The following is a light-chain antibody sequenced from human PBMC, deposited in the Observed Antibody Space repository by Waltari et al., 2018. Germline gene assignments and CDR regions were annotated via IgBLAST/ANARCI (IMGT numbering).Light chain of an antibody. CDR3: ELYDSSPPGYT. J-gene: IGKJ2*01. CDR1: QTVRSSY. Sequence: DIVSTQSPGTLSLSPGERATLSCRASQTVRSSYIAWYQQRPGQAPRLPIHAASSRATGIPDRFSGSGSGTDFTLTISGLEPDDFAVYFCELYDSSPPGYTFGQGTKLEI. CDR2: AAS. V-gene: IGKV3-20*01.